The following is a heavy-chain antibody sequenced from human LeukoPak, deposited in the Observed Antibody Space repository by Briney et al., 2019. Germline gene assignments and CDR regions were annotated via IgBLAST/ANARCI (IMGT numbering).Heavy chain of an antibody. CDR1: GFTFSGYG. V-gene: IGHV3-74*01. CDR2: IDSDGSNT. J-gene: IGHJ4*02. D-gene: IGHD6-19*01. CDR3: ARALRLAVNSDY. Sequence: GGSLRLSCAASGFTFSGYGMHWVRQAPGKGLVWVSHIDSDGSNTNTADSVKGRFTISRDNAKNTLYLQMNSLRAEDTAVYYCARALRLAVNSDYWGQGTLVTVSS.